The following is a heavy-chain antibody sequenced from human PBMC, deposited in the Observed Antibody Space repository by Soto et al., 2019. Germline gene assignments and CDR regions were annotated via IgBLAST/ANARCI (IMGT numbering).Heavy chain of an antibody. CDR2: ISSGTTTI. Sequence: EVQLVESGGGFVQPGGSLRLSCAASGFTFSSYSMNWVRQAPGKGLEWVSHISSGTTTIYYADSVKGRFTISRDNAKNSLYLQMNSLRDEDTAVYYCARDHYGDYIFDYWGQGTLVTVSS. V-gene: IGHV3-48*02. CDR3: ARDHYGDYIFDY. J-gene: IGHJ4*02. D-gene: IGHD4-17*01. CDR1: GFTFSSYS.